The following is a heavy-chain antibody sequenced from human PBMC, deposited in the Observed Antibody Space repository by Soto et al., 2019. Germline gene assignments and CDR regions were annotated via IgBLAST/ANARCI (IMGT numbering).Heavy chain of an antibody. V-gene: IGHV4-30-4*01. CDR1: GGSINSGDCY. J-gene: IGHJ6*02. CDR3: AREVLFGYYEYYYGLDV. CDR2: IYYSGST. Sequence: TSEALSLTCTVSGGSINSGDCYWTWIRQPPGKGLEWIGYIYYSGSTHYNPSLKSRVTMSVDTSKNEFSLKLTSVTAADTAVYYCAREVLFGYYEYYYGLDVWGQGSTVTVSS. D-gene: IGHD3-9*01.